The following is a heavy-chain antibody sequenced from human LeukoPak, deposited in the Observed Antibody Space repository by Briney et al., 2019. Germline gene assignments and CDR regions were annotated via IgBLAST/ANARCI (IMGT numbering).Heavy chain of an antibody. V-gene: IGHV3-30*02. J-gene: IGHJ4*02. CDR1: GFTFSSYG. Sequence: GSLRLSCAASGFTFSSYGMHWVRQAPGKGLEWVAFIRYDGNNEFYRDSVKGRFTISRDNSKDTLYLQMNSLKIEDTAVYYCADESGFDYWGQGTLVTVSS. CDR2: IRYDGNNE. D-gene: IGHD3-10*01. CDR3: ADESGFDY.